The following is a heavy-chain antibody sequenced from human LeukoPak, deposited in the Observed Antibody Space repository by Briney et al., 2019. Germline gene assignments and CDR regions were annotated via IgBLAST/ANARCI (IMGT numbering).Heavy chain of an antibody. CDR1: GFTFSSYG. D-gene: IGHD3-9*01. Sequence: GGSLRLSCAASGFTFSSYGMHWVRQAPGKGLEWVAVIWFDGSNEYYADSVKGRFTISRDNSKSSLYLQMDSLRVEDTAVYFCARDGPLTYGVLTGSYRSFDYWGQGTLVTVSS. J-gene: IGHJ4*02. CDR2: IWFDGSNE. CDR3: ARDGPLTYGVLTGSYRSFDY. V-gene: IGHV3-33*08.